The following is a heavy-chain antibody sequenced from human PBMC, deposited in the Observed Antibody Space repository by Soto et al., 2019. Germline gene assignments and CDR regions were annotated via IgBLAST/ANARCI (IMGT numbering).Heavy chain of an antibody. CDR2: ISGSGGST. D-gene: IGHD3-3*01. Sequence: GGSLRLSCAASGFTFSSYAMSWVRQAPGKGLEWVSAISGSGGSTYYADSVKGRFTISRDNSKNTLYLQMNSLRAEDTAVYYCANSAPHFGVLIWYFDYWGQGTLVIVSS. V-gene: IGHV3-23*01. CDR1: GFTFSSYA. J-gene: IGHJ4*02. CDR3: ANSAPHFGVLIWYFDY.